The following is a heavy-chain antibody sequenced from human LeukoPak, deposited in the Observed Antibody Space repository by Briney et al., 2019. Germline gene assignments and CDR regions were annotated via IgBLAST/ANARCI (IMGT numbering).Heavy chain of an antibody. Sequence: GSLRLSCAASGFDLSTYEMNWVRQAPGKGLEWIADITISGHTKNYADSVKGRFTISRDNARTSLYLQMNSLRVEDTGVYYCARGDPHADLWGQGTLVTVSS. CDR2: ITISGHTK. CDR1: GFDLSTYE. CDR3: ARGDPHADL. V-gene: IGHV3-48*03. J-gene: IGHJ5*02.